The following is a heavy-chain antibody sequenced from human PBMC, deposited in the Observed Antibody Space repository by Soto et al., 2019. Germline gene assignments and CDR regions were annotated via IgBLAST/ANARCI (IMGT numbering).Heavy chain of an antibody. CDR3: ARGWIVVVVAATGVEWFDS. CDR1: GYMFTTYY. D-gene: IGHD2-15*01. J-gene: IGHJ5*01. Sequence: ASVKVSCKASGYMFTTYYIHWVRQAPGQGLEWMGIINPSGGSTSYAQRFQGRVTLTRDTPTSTVYMELTGLRSEDTAVYYCARGWIVVVVAATGVEWFDSWGQGTLVNV. V-gene: IGHV1-46*01. CDR2: INPSGGST.